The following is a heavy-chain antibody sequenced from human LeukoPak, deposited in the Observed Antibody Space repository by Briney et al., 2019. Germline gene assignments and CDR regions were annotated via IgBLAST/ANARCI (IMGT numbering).Heavy chain of an antibody. CDR3: ARDWYDY. J-gene: IGHJ4*02. CDR1: GFTFSTYA. D-gene: IGHD6-13*01. V-gene: IGHV3-23*01. Sequence: GGSLRLSCAASGFTFSTYAMIWVRQAPGKGLEWVSVIGGSGSYTYYADSVKGRFTISRDSSKDTLYLQMNSLRAEDTAVYYCARDWYDYWGQGTLVTVSS. CDR2: IGGSGSYT.